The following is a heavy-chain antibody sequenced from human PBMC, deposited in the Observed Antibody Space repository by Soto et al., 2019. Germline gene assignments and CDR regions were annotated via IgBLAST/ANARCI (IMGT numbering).Heavy chain of an antibody. CDR2: MSPDSGRT. V-gene: IGHV1-8*01. D-gene: IGHD3-10*01. Sequence: QVQLVQSGAEVKKPGASVKVSCKASGYTFTNHDINWVRQVPGQGLEWMGWMSPDSGRTGYAQKFQGRVTMPRNTSTSTAYMELSSLRNEDTAVYYCARGDQFGFGVDYWGQGTLVTVSS. CDR1: GYTFTNHD. J-gene: IGHJ4*02. CDR3: ARGDQFGFGVDY.